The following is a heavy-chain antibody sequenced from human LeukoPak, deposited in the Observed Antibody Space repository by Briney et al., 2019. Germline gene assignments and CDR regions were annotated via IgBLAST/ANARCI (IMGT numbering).Heavy chain of an antibody. CDR3: ARYPSTYYDFWSGYSSWFDP. CDR1: GYTFTDYY. CDR2: INPNSGGT. D-gene: IGHD3-3*01. J-gene: IGHJ5*02. Sequence: ASVKVSCKASGYTFTDYYMHWVRQAPGQGLEWMGWINPNSGGTNYAQKFQGRVTMTRDTSISTAYMELSRLRSDDTAVYYCARYPSTYYDFWSGYSSWFDPWGQGTLVTVSS. V-gene: IGHV1-2*02.